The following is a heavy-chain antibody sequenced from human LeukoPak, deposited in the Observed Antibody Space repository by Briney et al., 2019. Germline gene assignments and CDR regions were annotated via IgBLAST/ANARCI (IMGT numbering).Heavy chain of an antibody. D-gene: IGHD5-24*01. Sequence: ASVKVSCKASGFTFTSYYMHWVRQAPGQGLEWMGIINPSGGSTSYAQKFQGRVTITADKSTSTAYMELSSLRSEDTAVYYCAREMATIRFDYWGQGTLVTVSS. CDR2: INPSGGST. J-gene: IGHJ4*02. V-gene: IGHV1-46*01. CDR3: AREMATIRFDY. CDR1: GFTFTSYY.